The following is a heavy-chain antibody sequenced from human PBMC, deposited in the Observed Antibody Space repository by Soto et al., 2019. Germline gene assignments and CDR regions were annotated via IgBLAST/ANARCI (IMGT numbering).Heavy chain of an antibody. CDR1: GFTFSSYG. V-gene: IGHV3-30*18. D-gene: IGHD3-3*01. CDR3: AKDIFREDPSIFGVVHYYYYYGMDV. Sequence: QVQLVESGGGVVQPGRSLRLSCAASGFTFSSYGMHWVRQAPGKGLEWVAVISYDGSNKYYADSVKGRFTISRDNSKNTQYLQMNSLRAEDTAVYYCAKDIFREDPSIFGVVHYYYYYGMDVWGQGTTVTVSS. J-gene: IGHJ6*02. CDR2: ISYDGSNK.